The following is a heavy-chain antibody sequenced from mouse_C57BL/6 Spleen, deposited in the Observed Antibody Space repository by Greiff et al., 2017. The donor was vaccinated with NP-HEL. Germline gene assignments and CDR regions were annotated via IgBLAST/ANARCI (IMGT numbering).Heavy chain of an antibody. CDR3: ARRRYYGSSLDY. D-gene: IGHD1-1*01. CDR2: IYPGDGDT. V-gene: IGHV1-80*01. J-gene: IGHJ2*01. CDR1: GYAFSSYW. Sequence: VQLQQSGAELVKPGASVKISCKASGYAFSSYWMNWVKQRPGKGLEWIGQIYPGDGDTNYNGKFKGKATLTADKSSSTAYMQLSSLTSEDSAVYFWARRRYYGSSLDYWGQGTTLTVSS.